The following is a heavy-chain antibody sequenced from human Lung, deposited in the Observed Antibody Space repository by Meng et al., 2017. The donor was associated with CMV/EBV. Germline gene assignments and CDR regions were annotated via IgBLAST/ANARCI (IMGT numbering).Heavy chain of an antibody. V-gene: IGHV4-4*02. CDR3: ARADKVRFDY. J-gene: IGHJ4*02. CDR2: IYHSGST. Sequence: VPRLEAGPGLVKPSGTLSLTCAVSGGSMSSTNWWSWVRQPPGKGLAWIGEIYHSGSTNYNPSLKSRVSISVDKSKNQFSLKLSSVTAADTAVYYCARADKVRFDYWGQGTLVTVSS. CDR1: GGSMSSTNW.